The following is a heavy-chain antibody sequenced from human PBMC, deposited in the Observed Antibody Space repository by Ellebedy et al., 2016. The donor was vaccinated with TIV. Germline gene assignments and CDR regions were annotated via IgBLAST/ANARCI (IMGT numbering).Heavy chain of an antibody. CDR2: INIDGTST. CDR1: GFTFISYW. D-gene: IGHD4-23*01. CDR3: ARDPGGNFGDY. J-gene: IGHJ4*02. Sequence: GGSLRLXXAVSGFTFISYWMHWVRQVPGKGLVWVARINIDGTSTSYADSVKGRFTISRDNAKNTLYLQMNSLRAEDTAVYYCARDPGGNFGDYWGQGTLVTVSS. V-gene: IGHV3-74*01.